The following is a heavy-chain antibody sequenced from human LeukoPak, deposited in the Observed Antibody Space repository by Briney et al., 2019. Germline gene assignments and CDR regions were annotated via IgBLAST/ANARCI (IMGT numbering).Heavy chain of an antibody. CDR3: ARGLVHDTSGYYSDY. D-gene: IGHD3-22*01. Sequence: GGSLRLSCAVSGFTFSAFWMHWVRQAPGKGLVWVSRINSDDSRTTYADSVEGRFTISRDNAKNTLYLQMNSLRAEDTAVYYCARGLVHDTSGYYSDYWGQGTLVTVSS. CDR2: INSDDSRT. J-gene: IGHJ4*02. CDR1: GFTFSAFW. V-gene: IGHV3-74*01.